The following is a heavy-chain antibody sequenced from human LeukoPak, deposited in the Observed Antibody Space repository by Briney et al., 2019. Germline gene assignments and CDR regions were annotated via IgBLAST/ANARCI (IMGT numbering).Heavy chain of an antibody. CDR2: MNPNSGNT. CDR1: GYTFTSYD. Sequence: ASVKVSCKASGYTFTSYDINWVRQATGQGLEWMGWMNPNSGNTGYAQKFQGRVTMTRNTSISTAYMELSSLRSEDTAVYYCAQSIGYGSGSGFDYWGQGTLVTVSS. J-gene: IGHJ4*02. CDR3: AQSIGYGSGSGFDY. D-gene: IGHD3-10*01. V-gene: IGHV1-8*01.